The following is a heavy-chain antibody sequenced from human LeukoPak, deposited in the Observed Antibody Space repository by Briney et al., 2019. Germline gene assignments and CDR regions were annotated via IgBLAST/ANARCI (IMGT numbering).Heavy chain of an antibody. CDR1: GFTFSNSW. Sequence: EGSLRLSCAASGFTFSNSWMHWVRQVPGKGLVWVSRMNSDGSTTNYADSVKGRFTISRDNAKNTLYLQMNTLTAEDTAVYYCARAGFFRFDYWGQGTLVTVSS. D-gene: IGHD1-14*01. V-gene: IGHV3-74*01. CDR2: MNSDGSTT. J-gene: IGHJ4*02. CDR3: ARAGFFRFDY.